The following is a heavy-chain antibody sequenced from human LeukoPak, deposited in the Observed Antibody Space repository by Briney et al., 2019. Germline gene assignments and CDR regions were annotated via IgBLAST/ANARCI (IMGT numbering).Heavy chain of an antibody. Sequence: GGSLRLSCAASGFTFSSYAMSWVRQAPGKGLEWVSAISGSGGSTYYADSVKGRFTISRDNSKNTLDLQMNSLRAEDTAVYYCAKDQAMIVVVITGNFDYWGQGTLVTVSS. CDR2: ISGSGGST. J-gene: IGHJ4*02. CDR1: GFTFSSYA. D-gene: IGHD3-22*01. V-gene: IGHV3-23*01. CDR3: AKDQAMIVVVITGNFDY.